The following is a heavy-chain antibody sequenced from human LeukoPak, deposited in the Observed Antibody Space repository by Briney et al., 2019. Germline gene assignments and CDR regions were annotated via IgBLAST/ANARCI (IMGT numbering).Heavy chain of an antibody. Sequence: PGGSLRLSCAAAGFSFSTYSMNWVRQTPGKGLEWVSSISRTSSYIYYADSVKGRFTLSRDNGKNSLYLQMNSLRAEDTAVYYCARGGMGANSQEYFYYGMDVWGQGTMVTVSS. J-gene: IGHJ6*02. V-gene: IGHV3-21*01. CDR3: ARGGMGANSQEYFYYGMDV. D-gene: IGHD2-8*01. CDR1: GFSFSTYS. CDR2: ISRTSSYI.